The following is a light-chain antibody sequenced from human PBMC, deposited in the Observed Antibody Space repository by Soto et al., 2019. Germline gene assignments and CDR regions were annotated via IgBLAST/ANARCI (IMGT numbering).Light chain of an antibody. CDR3: QQRGSCPSLT. Sequence: EVVLTQSPATLSLSPGERATLSCRASQSISSYLAWYQQKPGQAPRLLIYDASNRATGIPARFSGSGSGTDYTLNISSLEPEDFAVYYCQQRGSCPSLTVGGGTKGEIK. CDR1: QSISSY. V-gene: IGKV3-11*01. J-gene: IGKJ4*01. CDR2: DAS.